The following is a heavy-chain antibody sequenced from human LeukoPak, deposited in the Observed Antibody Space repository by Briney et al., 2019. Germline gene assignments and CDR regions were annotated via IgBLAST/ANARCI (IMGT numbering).Heavy chain of an antibody. CDR2: IYCSGST. D-gene: IGHD2-21*02. CDR3: ARGLRLLHAYWYFDL. Sequence: NPSQTLPLTCNVSGGSISSSDYYWSWLRQPPGKGLQWIGYIYCSGSTYYNPSLKSRVLISGDMSRSQFSLNLSSVTAADTAVYYCARGLRLLHAYWYFDLWGRGTLVTVSS. J-gene: IGHJ2*01. CDR1: GGSISSSDYY. V-gene: IGHV4-30-4*01.